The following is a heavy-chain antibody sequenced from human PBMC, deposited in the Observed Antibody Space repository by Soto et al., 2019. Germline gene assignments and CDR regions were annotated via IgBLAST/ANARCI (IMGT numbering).Heavy chain of an antibody. CDR2: IIPILGIA. V-gene: IGHV1-69*02. Sequence: SVKVSCKASGGTFSGYTISWVRQAPGQGLEWMGRIIPILGIANYAQKFQGRVTITADKSTSTAYMELSSLRSEDTAVYYCAERYGSGGSCYNYDYWGQGTLVTVSS. D-gene: IGHD2-15*01. CDR1: GGTFSGYT. J-gene: IGHJ4*02. CDR3: AERYGSGGSCYNYDY.